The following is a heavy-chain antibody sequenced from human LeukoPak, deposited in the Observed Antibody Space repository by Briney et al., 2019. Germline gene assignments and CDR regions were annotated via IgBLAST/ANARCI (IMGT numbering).Heavy chain of an antibody. D-gene: IGHD3-22*01. Sequence: GGSLRRSGAASGFTFKTVWMNWVRQAPGTGLEWVGRIKSNTDGGTTDYAAPVKVRFTISRDDSTDTLYIKMNSLNTEDTAVYYCTTENYYLAYWGQGTLVTVSS. J-gene: IGHJ4*02. CDR2: IKSNTDGGTT. V-gene: IGHV3-15*01. CDR3: TTENYYLAY. CDR1: GFTFKTVW.